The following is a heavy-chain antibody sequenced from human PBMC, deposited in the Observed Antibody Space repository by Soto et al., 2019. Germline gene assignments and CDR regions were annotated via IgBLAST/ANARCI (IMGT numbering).Heavy chain of an antibody. CDR3: ARRFAAAGTMDY. V-gene: IGHV1-3*01. Sequence: ASVKVSCKASGYTFTSYAMHWVRQAPGQRLEWMGWINAGNGNTKYSQKFQGRVTITRDTSASTAYMELSSLRSEDTAVYYCARRFAAAGTMDYWGQGTLVTVSS. D-gene: IGHD6-13*01. J-gene: IGHJ4*02. CDR1: GYTFTSYA. CDR2: INAGNGNT.